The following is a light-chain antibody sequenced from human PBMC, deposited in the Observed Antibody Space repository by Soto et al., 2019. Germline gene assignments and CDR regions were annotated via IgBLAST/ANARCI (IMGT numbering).Light chain of an antibody. J-gene: IGKJ4*01. CDR1: QSVSSY. CDR3: QQRSDWPST. Sequence: EIVLTQSPATLSLSPGDRATLSCRASQSVSSYLAWYQQKPGQAPRLLIYDASNRAAGIPARFSGSGSETDFTLTITRLEPEDFAVYYCQQRSDWPSTFGGGTKVAIK. CDR2: DAS. V-gene: IGKV3-11*01.